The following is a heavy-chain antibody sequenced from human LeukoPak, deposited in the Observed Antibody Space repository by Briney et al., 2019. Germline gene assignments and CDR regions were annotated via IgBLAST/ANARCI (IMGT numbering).Heavy chain of an antibody. J-gene: IGHJ6*03. CDR2: IYYSGST. CDR1: GGSISSGDYY. V-gene: IGHV4-61*08. CDR3: ARASPQGYSNYYYYYYYYMDV. Sequence: PSETLSLTCTVSGGSISSGDYYWSWIRQPPGKGLEWLGYIYYSGSTNYNPSLKSRVTISVDTSKNQFSLKLSSVTAADTAVYYCARASPQGYSNYYYYYYYYMDVWGKGTTVTVSS. D-gene: IGHD4-11*01.